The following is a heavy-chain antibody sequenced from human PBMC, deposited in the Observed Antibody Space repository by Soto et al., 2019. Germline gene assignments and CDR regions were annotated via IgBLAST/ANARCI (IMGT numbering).Heavy chain of an antibody. V-gene: IGHV3-43*01. CDR1: GFTFDDYT. CDR3: AKDRDGSGSYYDY. J-gene: IGHJ4*02. CDR2: ISWDGGST. D-gene: IGHD3-10*01. Sequence: GGSLRLSCAASGFTFDDYTMHWVRQAPGKGLEWVSLISWDGGSTYYADSVKGRFTISRDNSKNSLYLQMNSLRTEDTALYYCAKDRDGSGSYYDYWGQGTLVTVSS.